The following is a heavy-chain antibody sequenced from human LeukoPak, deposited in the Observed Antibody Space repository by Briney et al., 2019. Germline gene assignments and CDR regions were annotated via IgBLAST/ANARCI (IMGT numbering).Heavy chain of an antibody. Sequence: ASVKVSCKASGYTFTSYAMHWVRQAPGQRLEWMGWINAGNGNTKYSQEFQGRVTITRDTSASTAYMELSSLRSEDMAVYYCARGYCTNGVCYTFDYWGQGTLATVSS. J-gene: IGHJ4*02. V-gene: IGHV1-3*03. CDR1: GYTFTSYA. D-gene: IGHD2-8*01. CDR3: ARGYCTNGVCYTFDY. CDR2: INAGNGNT.